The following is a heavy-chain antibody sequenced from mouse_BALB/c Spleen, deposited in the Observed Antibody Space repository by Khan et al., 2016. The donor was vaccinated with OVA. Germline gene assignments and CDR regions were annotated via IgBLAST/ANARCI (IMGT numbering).Heavy chain of an antibody. CDR3: ARKDYYDYDPFPY. CDR1: GYSITSEFA. D-gene: IGHD2-4*01. V-gene: IGHV3-2*02. J-gene: IGHJ3*01. CDR2: ISYSGNT. Sequence: VQLKQSGPGLVKPSQSLSLTCTVTGYSITSEFAWNWIRQFPGNKLEWMGYISYSGNTRYNPSLKSLISITRDTSRNQFFLQLNSVTTEDTATYYCARKDYYDYDPFPYWGQGTLVTVPA.